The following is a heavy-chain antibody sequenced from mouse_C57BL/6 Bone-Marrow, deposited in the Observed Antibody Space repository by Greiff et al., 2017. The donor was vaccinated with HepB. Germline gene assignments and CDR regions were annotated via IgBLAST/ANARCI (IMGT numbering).Heavy chain of an antibody. J-gene: IGHJ2*01. D-gene: IGHD1-1*01. CDR3: ARSLYYYGSSPYYFDY. Sequence: VQLQQSGPELVKPGASVKISCKASGYAFSSSWMNWVKQRPGKGLEWIGRIYPGDGDTNYNGKFKGKATLTADKSSSTAYMQLSSLTSEDSAVYFCARSLYYYGSSPYYFDYCGQGTTLTVSS. V-gene: IGHV1-82*01. CDR1: GYAFSSSW. CDR2: IYPGDGDT.